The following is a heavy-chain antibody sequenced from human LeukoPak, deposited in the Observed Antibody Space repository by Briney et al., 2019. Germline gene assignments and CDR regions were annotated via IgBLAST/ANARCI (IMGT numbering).Heavy chain of an antibody. J-gene: IGHJ6*02. CDR2: VSFDGSNK. CDR1: GFIFSRYG. CDR3: AKVRAPITVTEGMDV. D-gene: IGHD4-17*01. Sequence: GGSLRLSCAPSGFIFSRYGMSWVRQAPGKGLEGVAVVSFDGSNKYYADSVKGRITISRDNSRNTVYLQMNSLRAEDTAVYYCAKVRAPITVTEGMDVWGQGTTVTVSS. V-gene: IGHV3-30*18.